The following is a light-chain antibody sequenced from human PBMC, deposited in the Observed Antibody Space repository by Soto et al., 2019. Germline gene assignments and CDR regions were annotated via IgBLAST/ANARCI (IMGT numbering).Light chain of an antibody. V-gene: IGKV3-15*01. J-gene: IGKJ2*01. CDR1: QSVSSY. CDR3: LQYSNWPPLYT. CDR2: DAS. Sequence: EIVMTQSPATLSVSPGERATLSCRASQSVSSYLAWYQQKPGLPPRLLIYDASTRATGIPDRFSGSGSGTDFTLTISSLQSADFAVYYCLQYSNWPPLYTFGRGTKLEIK.